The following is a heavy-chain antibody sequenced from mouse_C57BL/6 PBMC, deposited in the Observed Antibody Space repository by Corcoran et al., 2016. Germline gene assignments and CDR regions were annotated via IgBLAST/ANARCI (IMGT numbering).Heavy chain of an antibody. D-gene: IGHD1-1*01. V-gene: IGHV1-19*01. J-gene: IGHJ2*01. CDR1: GYTFTDYY. CDR3: ASQGITTVVNPYYFDY. Sequence: EVQLQQSGPVLVKPGASVKMSCKASGYTFTDYYMNWVKQSHGKSFEWIGGINPYNGGTSYNQKFKGKATLTVDKSSSTAYMELNSLTSEDSAVYYCASQGITTVVNPYYFDYWGQGTTLTVSS. CDR2: INPYNGGT.